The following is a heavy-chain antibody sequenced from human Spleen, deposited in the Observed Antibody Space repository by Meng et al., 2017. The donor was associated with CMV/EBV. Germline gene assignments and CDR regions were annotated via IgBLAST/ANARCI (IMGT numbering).Heavy chain of an antibody. Sequence: LTFSSYAMHWVRQAPGKGLEYVSAISSNGGSTYYADSVKGRFTISRDNSKNTLYLQMGSLRAEDMAVYYCVRSPSPLGSSWTVWFDPWGQGTLVTVSS. CDR2: ISSNGGST. D-gene: IGHD6-13*01. V-gene: IGHV3-64*02. CDR3: VRSPSPLGSSWTVWFDP. CDR1: LTFSSYA. J-gene: IGHJ5*02.